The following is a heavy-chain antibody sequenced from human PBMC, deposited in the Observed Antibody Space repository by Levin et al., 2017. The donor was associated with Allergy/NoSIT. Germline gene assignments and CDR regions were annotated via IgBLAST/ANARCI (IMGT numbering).Heavy chain of an antibody. V-gene: IGHV3-21*01. D-gene: IGHD3-3*01. CDR3: ARDQSHDFWSGYYTVDY. Sequence: GGSLRLSCAASGFTFSSYSMNWVRQAPGKGLEWVSSISSSSSYIYYADSVKGRFTISRDNAKNSLYLQMNSLRAEDTAVYYCARDQSHDFWSGYYTVDYWGQGTLVTVSS. J-gene: IGHJ4*02. CDR2: ISSSSSYI. CDR1: GFTFSSYS.